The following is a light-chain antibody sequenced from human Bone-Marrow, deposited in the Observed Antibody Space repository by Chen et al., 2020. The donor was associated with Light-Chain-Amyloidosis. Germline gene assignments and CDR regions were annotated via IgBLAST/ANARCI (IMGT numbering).Light chain of an antibody. CDR2: DNR. J-gene: IGLJ3*02. Sequence: SYELTQPPSVSVAPGQTARITCGGNNVGSKSVQWYQQKPGQAPVLVVYDNRDRPSGIPERFSGSNSGNTATLTISRVEAGDAADYYCQVWDTSINQGVFGGGTKLTVL. CDR1: NVGSKS. CDR3: QVWDTSINQGV. V-gene: IGLV3-21*02.